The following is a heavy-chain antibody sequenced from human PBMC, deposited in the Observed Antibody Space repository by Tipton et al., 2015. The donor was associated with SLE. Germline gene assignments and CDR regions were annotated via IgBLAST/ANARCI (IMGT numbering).Heavy chain of an antibody. Sequence: QLVQSGAEVKKPGSSVKVSCKASEAIFSDYTISWVRQAPGQGLEWMGRFIPVLGISNYAERFQGRVTITTDESTSTAYMDLSSLRSEDTAVYYCVFTATTVDTPSYWGQGTLVTVSS. V-gene: IGHV1-69*16. J-gene: IGHJ4*02. D-gene: IGHD4-11*01. CDR2: FIPVLGIS. CDR1: EAIFSDYT. CDR3: VFTATTVDTPSY.